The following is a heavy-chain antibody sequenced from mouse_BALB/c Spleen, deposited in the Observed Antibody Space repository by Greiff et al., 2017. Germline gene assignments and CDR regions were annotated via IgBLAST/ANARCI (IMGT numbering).Heavy chain of an antibody. D-gene: IGHD2-3*01. CDR1: GFTFSSYG. V-gene: IGHV5-6*01. J-gene: IGHJ2*01. CDR3: ARWLLPYYFDY. Sequence: EVKLVESGGDLVKPGGSLKLSCAASGFTFSSYGMSWVRQTPDKRLEWVATISSGGSYTYYPDSVKGRFTISRDNAKNTLYLQMSSLKSEDTAMYYCARWLLPYYFDYWGQGTTLTVSS. CDR2: ISSGGSYT.